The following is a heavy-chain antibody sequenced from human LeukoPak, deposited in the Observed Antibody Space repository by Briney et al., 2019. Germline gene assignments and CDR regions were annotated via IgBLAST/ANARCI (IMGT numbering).Heavy chain of an antibody. Sequence: SVKVSCKAPGGTFNSYGISWVRQAPGQGLEWMGGIIPIFGTANYAQKFQGRVTITTDESTSTAYMELSSLRSEDTAVYYCASKKAVEGRTLRHYYYYYMDVWGKGTTVTVSS. J-gene: IGHJ6*03. CDR1: GGTFNSYG. CDR2: IIPIFGTA. CDR3: ASKKAVEGRTLRHYYYYYMDV. D-gene: IGHD3-16*01. V-gene: IGHV1-69*05.